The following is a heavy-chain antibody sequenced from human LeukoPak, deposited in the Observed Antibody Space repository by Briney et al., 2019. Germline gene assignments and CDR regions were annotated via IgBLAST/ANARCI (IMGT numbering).Heavy chain of an antibody. CDR1: GYTFTGYY. CDR2: INPKNGRT. Sequence: ASVKVSCKASGYTFTGYYIHWVRQAPGQGLEWMGWINPKNGRTNYAQKFQGRVTMTRDTSINTAYMELSRLRSDDTAIYYCARDLFGTLNWEVNYWGQGTLITAST. D-gene: IGHD3/OR15-3a*01. J-gene: IGHJ4*02. V-gene: IGHV1-2*02. CDR3: ARDLFGTLNWEVNY.